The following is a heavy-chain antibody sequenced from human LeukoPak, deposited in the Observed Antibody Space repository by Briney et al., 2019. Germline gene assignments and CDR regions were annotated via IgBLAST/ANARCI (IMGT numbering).Heavy chain of an antibody. V-gene: IGHV5-51*01. J-gene: IGHJ4*02. Sequence: GESLQISGKGSGYIFTSYWIGGVRQLPGKGLEWMGIIYPGDSDTPYSPSFQGQVVFSVDRSISTAYLQWNSLKASETAMYYCAASPPHCGADCPFAYWGQGTLLTVSS. CDR3: AASPPHCGADCPFAY. D-gene: IGHD2-21*02. CDR2: IYPGDSDT. CDR1: GYIFTSYW.